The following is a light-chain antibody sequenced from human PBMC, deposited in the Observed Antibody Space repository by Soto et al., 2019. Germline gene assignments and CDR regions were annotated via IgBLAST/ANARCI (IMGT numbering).Light chain of an antibody. J-gene: IGKJ2*01. CDR1: QSISSY. V-gene: IGKV1-39*01. CDR3: QQSYSTPPYT. CDR2: AAS. Sequence: DIQMNQSPSSLSASVGDRVTITCRASQSISSYLNWYQQKPGKAPKLLIYAASSLQSGVPSRFSVSGSGTDFTLTISSLQPEDFATYYCQQSYSTPPYTFGQGTKLEIK.